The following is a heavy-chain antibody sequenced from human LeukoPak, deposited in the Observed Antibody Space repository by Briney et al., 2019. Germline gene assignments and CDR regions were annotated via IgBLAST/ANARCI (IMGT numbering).Heavy chain of an antibody. CDR3: ALLWFGESNWFDP. V-gene: IGHV4-39*01. CDR2: IYYSGST. D-gene: IGHD3-10*01. CDR1: GGSISSSSYY. Sequence: SETLSLTCTVSGGSISSSSYYWGWIRQPPGKGLEWIGSIYYSGSTYYIPSLKSRVTISVDTSKNQFSLKLRSVTAADTAVYYCALLWFGESNWFDPWGQGTLVTVSS. J-gene: IGHJ5*02.